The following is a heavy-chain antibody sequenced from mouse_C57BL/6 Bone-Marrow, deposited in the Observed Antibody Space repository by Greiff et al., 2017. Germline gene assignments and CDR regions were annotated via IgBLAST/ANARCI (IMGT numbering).Heavy chain of an antibody. CDR1: GFTFSDYY. CDR3: ARHREVDY. Sequence: EVKVVESGGGLVQPGGSLKLSCAASGFTFSDYYMYWVRQTPEKRLEWVAYISNGGGSTYYPDTVKGRFTISRDNAKNTLYLQMSRLKSEDTAMYYCARHREVDYWGQGTTLTVSS. V-gene: IGHV5-12*01. D-gene: IGHD3-3*01. J-gene: IGHJ2*01. CDR2: ISNGGGST.